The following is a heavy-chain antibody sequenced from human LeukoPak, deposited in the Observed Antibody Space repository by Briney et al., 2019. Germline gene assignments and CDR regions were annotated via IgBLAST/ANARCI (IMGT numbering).Heavy chain of an antibody. Sequence: GGSLRLSCAASGFTFSSYAMSWVRQAQGKGLEWVSAISGSGGSTYYADSVKGRFTISRDNSKNTLYLQMNSLRAEDTAVYYCAKDASPVNIVVVVAWVSWFDPWGQGTLVTVSS. J-gene: IGHJ5*02. V-gene: IGHV3-23*01. CDR1: GFTFSSYA. CDR2: ISGSGGST. CDR3: AKDASPVNIVVVVAWVSWFDP. D-gene: IGHD2-15*01.